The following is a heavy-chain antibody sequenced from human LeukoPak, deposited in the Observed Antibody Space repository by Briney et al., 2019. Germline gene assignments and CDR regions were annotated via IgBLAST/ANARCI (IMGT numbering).Heavy chain of an antibody. D-gene: IGHD3-10*01. CDR3: AREMSGLTMVRGAPDY. J-gene: IGHJ4*02. Sequence: PGGSLRLSCAASGFTFSSYAMSWVRQAPGKGLEWVSAISGSGGSTYYADSVKGRFTISRDNSKNTLYLQMNSLRAEDTAVYYCAREMSGLTMVRGAPDYWGQGTLVTVSS. CDR2: ISGSGGST. CDR1: GFTFSSYA. V-gene: IGHV3-23*01.